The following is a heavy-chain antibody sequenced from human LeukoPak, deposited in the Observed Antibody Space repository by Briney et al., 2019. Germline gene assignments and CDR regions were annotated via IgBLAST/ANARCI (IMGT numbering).Heavy chain of an antibody. D-gene: IGHD6-19*01. CDR2: VHYSGRT. V-gene: IGHV4-39*02. CDR3: AKVGGLAVAGTDNWMDP. J-gene: IGHJ5*02. CDR1: GGSISSYY. Sequence: SETLSLTCTVSGGSISSYYWGWIRQSPGKGLEWIGNVHYSGRTYYNPSLKSRVTISIDTSKNQFSLKLSSVTAADTAVYSCAKVGGLAVAGTDNWMDPWGQGTLVTVSS.